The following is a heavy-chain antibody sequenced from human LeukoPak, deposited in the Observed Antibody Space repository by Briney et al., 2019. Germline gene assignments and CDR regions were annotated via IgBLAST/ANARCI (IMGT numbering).Heavy chain of an antibody. CDR1: GFTFSSYA. V-gene: IGHV3-23*01. D-gene: IGHD3-3*01. J-gene: IGHJ4*02. CDR2: ISGSGGST. CDR3: AKERSRITIFGVVIIPAEFDY. Sequence: GGSLRLSCAASGFTFSSYAMSWVRQAPGKGLEWVSAISGSGGSTYYADSVKGRFTISRDNSKNTLYLQMNSLRAEDTAVYYCAKERSRITIFGVVIIPAEFDYWGQGTLVTVPS.